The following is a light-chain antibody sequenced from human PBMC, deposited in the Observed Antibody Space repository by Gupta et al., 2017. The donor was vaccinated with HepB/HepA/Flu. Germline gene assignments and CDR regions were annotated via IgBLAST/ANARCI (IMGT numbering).Light chain of an antibody. V-gene: IGKV2-28*01. CDR1: QSLRHRFGNNY. CDR3: RQALQVPYT. CDR2: LGS. Sequence: DIVMTQSPLSLSVSPGEAASISCRSSQSLRHRFGNNYVDWYVQKAGQSPQLLIYLGSKRAYGVPERFRGSESGTDFTLEISRVEAEDVGVYYCRQALQVPYTFGQGTKLDIK. J-gene: IGKJ2*01.